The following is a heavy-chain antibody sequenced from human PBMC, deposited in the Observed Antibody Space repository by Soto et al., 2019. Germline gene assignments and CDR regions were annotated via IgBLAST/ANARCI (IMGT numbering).Heavy chain of an antibody. CDR3: ARDAPWASVQGMAFDY. V-gene: IGHV3-64*01. J-gene: IGHJ4*02. CDR1: GFTFSSYA. Sequence: EVQLVESGGGLVQPGGSLRLSCAASGFTFSSYAMHWVRQAPGKGLEYVSAISSNGGSTYYANSVKGRFTISRDNSKNTLYLQMGSLRAEDMAVYYCARDAPWASVQGMAFDYWGQGTLVTVSS. D-gene: IGHD1-20*01. CDR2: ISSNGGST.